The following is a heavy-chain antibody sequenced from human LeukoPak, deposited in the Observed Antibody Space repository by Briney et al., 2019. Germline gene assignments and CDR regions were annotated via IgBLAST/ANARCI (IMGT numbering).Heavy chain of an antibody. CDR2: IYHSGST. CDR1: GGSISSGGYS. Sequence: PSQTLSLTCAVSGGSISSGGYSWSWLRQPPGKGLEWIGYIYHSGSTYYNPSLKSRVTISVDRSKNQFSLKLSSVTAADTAVYYCARGGYDPDAFDIWGQGTMVTVSS. V-gene: IGHV4-30-2*01. J-gene: IGHJ3*02. CDR3: ARGGYDPDAFDI. D-gene: IGHD3-22*01.